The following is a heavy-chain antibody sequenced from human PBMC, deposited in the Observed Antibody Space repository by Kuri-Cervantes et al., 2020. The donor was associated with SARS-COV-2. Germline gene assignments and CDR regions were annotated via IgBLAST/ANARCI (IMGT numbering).Heavy chain of an antibody. CDR2: IYHSGST. J-gene: IGHJ6*03. D-gene: IGHD3-22*01. Sequence: SETLSLTCTVSGYSISSGYYWGWIRQPPGKGLEWIGSIYHSGSTYYNPSLNSRVAISVDTSKNQFSLKLTSVTAADTAVYYCARIGSSGPASRYYYYYYMDVWGKGTTVTVSS. V-gene: IGHV4-38-2*02. CDR1: GYSISSGYY. CDR3: ARIGSSGPASRYYYYYYMDV.